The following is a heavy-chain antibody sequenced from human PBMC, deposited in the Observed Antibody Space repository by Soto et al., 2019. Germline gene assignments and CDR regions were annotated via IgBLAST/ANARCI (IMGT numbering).Heavy chain of an antibody. D-gene: IGHD5-12*01. CDR2: TYYKSKWFN. Sequence: SQTLSLTCAISGDSVSSNIAGWNWVRQTPSRGLEWLGRTYYKSKWFNNYAVSVKSRITINPDTSQNQFSLQLDSVTPEDTAVYYCARGSWDDVSGHYYMDVWGKGTTVTVSS. V-gene: IGHV6-1*01. CDR1: GDSVSSNIAG. J-gene: IGHJ6*03. CDR3: ARGSWDDVSGHYYMDV.